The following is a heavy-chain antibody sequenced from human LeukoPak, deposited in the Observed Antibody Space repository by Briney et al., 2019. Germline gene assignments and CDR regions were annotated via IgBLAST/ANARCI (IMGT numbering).Heavy chain of an antibody. D-gene: IGHD5-24*01. CDR2: INHSGST. CDR3: ARGSRRWLHQN. CDR1: GGSFSGYY. V-gene: IGHV4-34*01. Sequence: PSETLSLTCAVYGGSFSGYYWSWIRQPPGKGLEWIGEINHSGSTNYNPSLKSRVTISVDTSKNQFSLKLSSVTAADTAVYYCARGSRRWLHQNWGQGTLVTVSP. J-gene: IGHJ4*02.